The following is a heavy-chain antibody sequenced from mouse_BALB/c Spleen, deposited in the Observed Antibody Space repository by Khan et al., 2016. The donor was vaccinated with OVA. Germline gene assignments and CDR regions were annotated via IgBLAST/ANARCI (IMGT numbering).Heavy chain of an antibody. CDR2: INTYTGEP. CDR1: GYTFTNYG. CDR3: ARVGYNGTMDS. D-gene: IGHD4-1*01. Sequence: QIQLVQSGPELKKPGETVKISCKASGYTFTNYGMNWVKQAPGKDLKWMGWINTYTGEPTYADDFKGRFAFSLETSASTAYLKINNLKNEETATYFCARVGYNGTMDSWGQGTSVTVSS. V-gene: IGHV9-3-1*01. J-gene: IGHJ4*01.